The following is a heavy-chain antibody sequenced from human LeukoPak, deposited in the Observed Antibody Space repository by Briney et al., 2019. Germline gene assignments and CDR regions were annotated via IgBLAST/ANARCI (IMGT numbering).Heavy chain of an antibody. D-gene: IGHD1-14*01. J-gene: IGHJ4*02. CDR2: IYYGGST. CDR1: GGSISSYY. CDR3: ARVHPEEYFDY. Sequence: SETLSLTCTVSGGSISSYYWSWIRQPPGKGLEWIGYIYYGGSTNYNPSLKSRVTISVDTSKNQFSLKLSSVTAADTAVYYCARVHPEEYFDYWGQGTLVTVSS. V-gene: IGHV4-59*01.